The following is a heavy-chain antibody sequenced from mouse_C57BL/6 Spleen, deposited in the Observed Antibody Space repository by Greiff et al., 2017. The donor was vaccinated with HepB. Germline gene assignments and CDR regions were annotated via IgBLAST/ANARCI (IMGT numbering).Heavy chain of an antibody. D-gene: IGHD2-4*01. V-gene: IGHV1-18*01. Sequence: VQLQQSGPELVKPGASVKVPCKASGYTFTDYNMDWVKQSHGKSLEWIGDINPNNGGTIYNQKFKGKATLTVDKSSSTAYMELRSLTSEDTAVYYCAMALYDYDLAWFAYWGQGTLVTVSA. J-gene: IGHJ3*01. CDR2: INPNNGGT. CDR3: AMALYDYDLAWFAY. CDR1: GYTFTDYN.